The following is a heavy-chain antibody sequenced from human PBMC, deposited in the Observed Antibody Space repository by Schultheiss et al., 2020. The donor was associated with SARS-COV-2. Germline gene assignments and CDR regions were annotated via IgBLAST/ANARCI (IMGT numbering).Heavy chain of an antibody. CDR2: ISSNGGST. J-gene: IGHJ6*03. Sequence: VGSLRLSCSASGFTFSSYAMHWVRQAPGKGLEYVSAISSNGGSTYYADSVKGRFTISRDNAKNSLYLQMNSLRAEDTAVYYCARDGTQLWSYYYYYYMDVWGKGTTVTVSS. CDR3: ARDGTQLWSYYYYYYMDV. V-gene: IGHV3-64*04. CDR1: GFTFSSYA. D-gene: IGHD5-18*01.